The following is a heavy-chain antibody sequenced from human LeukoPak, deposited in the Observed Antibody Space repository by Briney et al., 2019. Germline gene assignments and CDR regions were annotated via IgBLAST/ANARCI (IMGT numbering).Heavy chain of an antibody. CDR3: ASHRVVVPAAMVD. CDR2: INHSGST. Sequence: SETLSLTCAVYGGSFSGYYWSWIRQPPGKGLGWIGEINHSGSTNYNPSLKSRVTISVDTSKNQFSLKLSSVTAADTAVYYCASHRVVVPAAMVDWGQGTLVTVSS. J-gene: IGHJ4*02. D-gene: IGHD2-2*01. V-gene: IGHV4-34*01. CDR1: GGSFSGYY.